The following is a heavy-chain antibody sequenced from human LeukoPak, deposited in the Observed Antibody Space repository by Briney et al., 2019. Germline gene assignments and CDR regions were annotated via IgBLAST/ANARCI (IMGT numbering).Heavy chain of an antibody. Sequence: GGSLRLSCAASGFTFSRSWMSWVRQAPGKGLEWVANIKEDGSAQFYLDPVKGRFIISRDNAKNSLYLQMHSLRAEDTAVYYCARSTAYYYDSSGYYPYYFDYWGQGTLVTVSS. V-gene: IGHV3-7*01. J-gene: IGHJ4*02. CDR2: IKEDGSAQ. CDR1: GFTFSRSW. CDR3: ARSTAYYYDSSGYYPYYFDY. D-gene: IGHD3-22*01.